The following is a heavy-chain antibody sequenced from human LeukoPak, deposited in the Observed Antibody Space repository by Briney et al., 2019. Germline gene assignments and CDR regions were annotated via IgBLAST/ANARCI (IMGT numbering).Heavy chain of an antibody. J-gene: IGHJ4*02. Sequence: GGSLRLSCAASGFTFSSYAMSWVRQAPGKGLEWASAISGSGGSTYYADSVKGRFTISRDNSKNTLCLQMNSLRAEDTAVYYCANSNLGYCSSTSCYPVDYWGQGTLVTVSS. CDR2: ISGSGGST. CDR1: GFTFSSYA. CDR3: ANSNLGYCSSTSCYPVDY. V-gene: IGHV3-23*01. D-gene: IGHD2-2*01.